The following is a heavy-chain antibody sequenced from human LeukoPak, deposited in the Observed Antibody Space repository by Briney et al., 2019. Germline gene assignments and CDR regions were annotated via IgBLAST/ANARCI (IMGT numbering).Heavy chain of an antibody. J-gene: IGHJ3*02. CDR2: ISYSGSA. CDR1: GGSISGYY. CDR3: ARSPDSSGYWDAFDI. Sequence: SETLPLTCTVSGGSISGYYWSWIRQPPGKGLEWIGYISYSGSADYNPSLKSRVTISVDTSKNKFSLKLTSVTAADTAVYYCARSPDSSGYWDAFDIWGQGTMVTVSS. V-gene: IGHV4-59*08. D-gene: IGHD3-22*01.